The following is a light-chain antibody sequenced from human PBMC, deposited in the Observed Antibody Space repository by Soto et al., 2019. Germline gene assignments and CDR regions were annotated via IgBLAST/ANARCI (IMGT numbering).Light chain of an antibody. J-gene: IGLJ2*01. Sequence: QSVLTQPPSASGTPGQRVTISCSGSNSNVGSNTVNWYQQLPGTAPKLLIYNNNQRPSGVPDRFSGSKSGTSASLVISGLQSEDEADYYCTTWDDSLNGVVFGGGTKLTVL. V-gene: IGLV1-44*01. CDR1: NSNVGSNT. CDR3: TTWDDSLNGVV. CDR2: NNN.